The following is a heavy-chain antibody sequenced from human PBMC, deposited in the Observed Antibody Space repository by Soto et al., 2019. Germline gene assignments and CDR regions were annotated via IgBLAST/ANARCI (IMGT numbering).Heavy chain of an antibody. CDR3: ASRLKWELAWLDP. CDR1: GGSISSSNW. V-gene: IGHV4-4*02. CDR2: IYHSGST. J-gene: IGHJ5*02. Sequence: PSETLSLTCAVSGGSISSSNWWRRVRQPPGKGLEWIGVIYHSGSTNYNPSLKSRVTISVDKSKNQFSLKLSSGTAADTAVYYCASRLKWELAWLDPWGQGTLVTVS. D-gene: IGHD1-26*01.